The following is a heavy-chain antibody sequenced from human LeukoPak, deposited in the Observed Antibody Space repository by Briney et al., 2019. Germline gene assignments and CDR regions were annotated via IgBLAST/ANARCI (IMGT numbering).Heavy chain of an antibody. V-gene: IGHV3-7*04. Sequence: SGGSLRLSCAASGFTFSSYWMSWVRQAPGKGLEWLANIKQDGSEKYYVDSVKGRFTISRDNAKNSLYLQMNSLRAEDTAVYYCARGSDSSGYRSDYWGQGTLVTVSS. CDR3: ARGSDSSGYRSDY. CDR2: IKQDGSEK. D-gene: IGHD3-22*01. CDR1: GFTFSSYW. J-gene: IGHJ4*02.